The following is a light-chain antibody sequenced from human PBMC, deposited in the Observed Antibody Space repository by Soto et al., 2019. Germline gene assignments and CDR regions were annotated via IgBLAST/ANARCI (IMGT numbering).Light chain of an antibody. CDR1: QSVSSNY. CDR3: QQYGSSPLT. CDR2: GAS. Sequence: IVLTQSPGTLSLSPGERATLSCRASQSVSSNYLGWYQQKPGQAPRILIYGASSRANGIPDRFSGSGSGTDFTLTISRLEPEDLAVYYCQQYGSSPLTFGGGTKVDIK. J-gene: IGKJ4*01. V-gene: IGKV3-20*01.